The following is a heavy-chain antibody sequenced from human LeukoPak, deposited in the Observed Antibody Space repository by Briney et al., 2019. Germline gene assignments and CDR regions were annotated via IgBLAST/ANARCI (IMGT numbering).Heavy chain of an antibody. Sequence: PSETLSLTCTVSGGSISGSNYYWGWVRQPPGKGLEWIGSIYYSGSTYYSPSLKSRVTISVDTSKNQFSLKLSSVTAADTAVYYCAKRRGLELLYYYYMDVWGKGTTVTVSS. J-gene: IGHJ6*03. V-gene: IGHV4-39*07. D-gene: IGHD1-7*01. CDR1: GGSISGSNYY. CDR3: AKRRGLELLYYYYMDV. CDR2: IYYSGST.